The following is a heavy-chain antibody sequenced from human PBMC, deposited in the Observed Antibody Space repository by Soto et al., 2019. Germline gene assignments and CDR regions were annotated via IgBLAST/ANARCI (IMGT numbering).Heavy chain of an antibody. Sequence: PSETLSLTCAVYGGSFSGYYWSWIRQPPGKGLEWTGEINHSGSTNYNPSLKSRVTISVDTSKNQFSLKLSSVTAADTAVYYCARGPVTMVRGVRYYYYYGMDVWGQGTTVT. CDR1: GGSFSGYY. CDR2: INHSGST. CDR3: ARGPVTMVRGVRYYYYYGMDV. J-gene: IGHJ6*02. V-gene: IGHV4-34*01. D-gene: IGHD3-10*01.